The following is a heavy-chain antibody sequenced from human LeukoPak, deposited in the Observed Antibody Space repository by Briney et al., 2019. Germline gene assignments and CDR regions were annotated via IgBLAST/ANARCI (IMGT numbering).Heavy chain of an antibody. J-gene: IGHJ4*02. V-gene: IGHV3-21*01. Sequence: GECLKISCAASGFTFSSYSMNWVRQAPGKGLEWVSSISSSSSYIYYADSVKGRFTISRDNAKNSLYLQMNSLRAEDTAVYYCARDPVVAVDYWGQGTLVTVSS. CDR3: ARDPVVAVDY. D-gene: IGHD2-15*01. CDR1: GFTFSSYS. CDR2: ISSSSSYI.